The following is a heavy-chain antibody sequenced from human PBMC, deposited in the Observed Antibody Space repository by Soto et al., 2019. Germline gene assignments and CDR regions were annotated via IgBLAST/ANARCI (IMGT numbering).Heavy chain of an antibody. V-gene: IGHV4-59*01. CDR1: GGSISSYY. J-gene: IGHJ6*02. CDR3: ARAQDIVVVPAALDV. Sequence: SETLSLTCTVSGGSISSYYWSWIRQPPGKGLEWIGYIYYSGSTNYNPSLKSRVTISVDTSKNQFSLKLGSVTAADTAVYYCARAQDIVVVPAALDVWGQGTTVTVSS. D-gene: IGHD2-2*01. CDR2: IYYSGST.